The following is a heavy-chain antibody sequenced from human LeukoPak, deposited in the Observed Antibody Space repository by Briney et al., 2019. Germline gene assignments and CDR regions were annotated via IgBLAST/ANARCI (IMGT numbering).Heavy chain of an antibody. CDR1: GGTFSSYA. CDR2: ITPIFGTA. CDR3: ARVDQGYWYFDL. V-gene: IGHV1-69*13. J-gene: IGHJ2*01. D-gene: IGHD2-2*03. Sequence: SVKVSCKASGGTFSSYAISWVRQAPGQGLEWMGGITPIFGTANYAQKFQGRVTITADESTSTAYMELSSLRSEDTAVYYCARVDQGYWYFDLWGRGTLVTVSS.